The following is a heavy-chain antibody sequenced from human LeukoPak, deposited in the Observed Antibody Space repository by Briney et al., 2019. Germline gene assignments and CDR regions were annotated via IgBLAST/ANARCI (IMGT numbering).Heavy chain of an antibody. CDR2: ISGSGGST. CDR3: AKSHSSSWYASEY. D-gene: IGHD6-13*01. Sequence: TGGSLRLSCAASGFTFNTYAMSWVRQAPGKGLEWVSAISGSGGSTYYADSVKGRFTISRDNSKNTLYVQMNSLRAEDTAVYYCAKSHSSSWYASEYWGQGTLVTVSS. J-gene: IGHJ4*02. CDR1: GFTFNTYA. V-gene: IGHV3-23*01.